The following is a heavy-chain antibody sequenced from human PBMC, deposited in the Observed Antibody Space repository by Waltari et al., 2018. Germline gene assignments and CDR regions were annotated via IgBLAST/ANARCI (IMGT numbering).Heavy chain of an antibody. CDR1: GSHFTGYF. Sequence: QVQLVQSGAEMKKPGASVKVSCKASGSHFTGYFMHWMRQAPGQGLEWMGWINPNSGDTKYAQKFQGRVTMTRDTSISTAYMELSRLTSDDTAVYYCARGPATADFDYWGQGTLVTVSS. J-gene: IGHJ4*02. CDR3: ARGPATADFDY. CDR2: INPNSGDT. D-gene: IGHD2-2*01. V-gene: IGHV1-2*02.